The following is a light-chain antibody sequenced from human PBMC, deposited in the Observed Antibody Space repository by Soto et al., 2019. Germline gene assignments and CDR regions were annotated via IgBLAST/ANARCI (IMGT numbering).Light chain of an antibody. V-gene: IGKV1-39*01. CDR2: GAS. CDR3: QQSYTTPWT. Sequence: DIQMTQSPSSLSASVGDRVTITCRASQSISNYLNWYQQKPGKAPKFLIYGASSLQSGVPSRFSGSGSGTDFTLTISSLQPEDFETYNCQQSYTTPWTFGQGTKVEIK. J-gene: IGKJ1*01. CDR1: QSISNY.